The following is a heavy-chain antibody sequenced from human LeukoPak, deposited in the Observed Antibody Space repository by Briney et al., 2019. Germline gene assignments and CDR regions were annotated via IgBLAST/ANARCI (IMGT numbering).Heavy chain of an antibody. CDR2: MNPNSGGT. V-gene: IGHV1-2*02. CDR3: ARDKLGLGELSLYDQ. D-gene: IGHD3-16*02. J-gene: IGHJ5*02. Sequence: ASVKVSCKASGYTLTGYYMHWVRQAPGHGLEWMGWMNPNSGGTKYAQKFQGRVTMTRDTSISTAYMGLSRLRSDDTAMYYCARDKLGLGELSLYDQWGQGTLVTVFS. CDR1: GYTLTGYY.